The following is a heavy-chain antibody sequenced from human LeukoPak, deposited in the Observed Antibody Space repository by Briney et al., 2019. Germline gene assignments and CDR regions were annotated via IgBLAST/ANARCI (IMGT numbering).Heavy chain of an antibody. D-gene: IGHD4-23*01. V-gene: IGHV4-59*01. Sequence: SETLSLTCTVSGGSIRNYYWSWIRQPPGKGLEWIGYIYYIGNTNYNPSLKSRVTISIDMSKNQFSLKLSSVTAADTAMYYCARVRTTVITPAWFDPWGQGTLVTVSS. CDR1: GGSIRNYY. CDR3: ARVRTTVITPAWFDP. J-gene: IGHJ5*02. CDR2: IYYIGNT.